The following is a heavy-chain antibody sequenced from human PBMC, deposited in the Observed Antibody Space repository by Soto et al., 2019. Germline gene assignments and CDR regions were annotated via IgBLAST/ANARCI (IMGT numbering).Heavy chain of an antibody. CDR1: GFTFSSSA. Sequence: GGSLRLSCAAAGFTFSSSAMSWVRQASENGQERVSGINAIDFITYYADSVKGRFTISRHNSNNMVYVQMNSLRAEDTAVYSCAKRADCTGGSCPFDYWGQGTLVTDSS. CDR2: INAIDFIT. V-gene: IGHV3-23*01. J-gene: IGHJ4*02. CDR3: AKRADCTGGSCPFDY. D-gene: IGHD2-15*01.